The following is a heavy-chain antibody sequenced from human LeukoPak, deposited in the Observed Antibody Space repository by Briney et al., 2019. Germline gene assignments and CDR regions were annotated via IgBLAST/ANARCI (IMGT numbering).Heavy chain of an antibody. CDR3: AAGIGYPFNI. CDR2: IYPGDSDT. Sequence: GESLKISCQGSGHSFSNFWIGWVRQMPGKGLEWMGIIYPGDSDTRYSPSFQGQVTVSADKTISTAYLHWSSLKASDTAMYYCAAGIGYPFNIWGQGTMVTVSS. CDR1: GHSFSNFW. D-gene: IGHD1-26*01. V-gene: IGHV5-51*01. J-gene: IGHJ3*02.